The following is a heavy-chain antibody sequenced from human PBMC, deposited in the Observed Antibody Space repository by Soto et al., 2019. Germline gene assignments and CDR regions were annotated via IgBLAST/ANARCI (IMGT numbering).Heavy chain of an antibody. Sequence: GGSLRLSCAASGFTFSSYAMSWVRQAPGKGLEWVSAINRSGAGTYYADSVKGRFAISRDSSKNTLYLQMKRLRAEDTAVYYCAKSGGYNYFYYLDSWGQGTLVTVSS. V-gene: IGHV3-23*01. CDR1: GFTFSSYA. CDR2: INRSGAGT. J-gene: IGHJ4*02. D-gene: IGHD5-18*01. CDR3: AKSGGYNYFYYLDS.